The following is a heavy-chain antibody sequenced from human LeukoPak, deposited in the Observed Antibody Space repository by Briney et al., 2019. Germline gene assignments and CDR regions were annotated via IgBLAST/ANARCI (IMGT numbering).Heavy chain of an antibody. Sequence: GRTLRLSWAPSGSTFSSNGMSWVRQPQGKGLEWVPAISGSGGSTYYADSVKGRFTISRDNSKNTLYLQMNSLRAEDTAVYYCAKDSPSRLRYVDYWGQGTLVTVSS. CDR3: AKDSPSRLRYVDY. J-gene: IGHJ4*02. D-gene: IGHD3-9*01. CDR1: GSTFSSNG. CDR2: ISGSGGST. V-gene: IGHV3-23*01.